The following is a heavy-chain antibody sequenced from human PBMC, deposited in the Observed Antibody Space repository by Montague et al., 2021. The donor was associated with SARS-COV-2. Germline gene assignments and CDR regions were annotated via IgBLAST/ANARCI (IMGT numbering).Heavy chain of an antibody. J-gene: IGHJ5*01. Sequence: SETLSLTCTVSFGSISTYYWGWIRQPPGKGLEWIGFIFYNGSTKYNPSLKRRVSISLDTSKNQFSLKLSSVTAADTAVYYCARQDAWAYCGDECYRGWFDSWGQGTLVTASS. CDR3: ARQDAWAYCGDECYRGWFDS. CDR1: FGSISTYY. D-gene: IGHD2-21*01. V-gene: IGHV4-59*01. CDR2: IFYNGST.